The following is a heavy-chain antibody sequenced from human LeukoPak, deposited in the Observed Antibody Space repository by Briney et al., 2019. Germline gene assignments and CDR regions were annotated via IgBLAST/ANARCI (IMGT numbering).Heavy chain of an antibody. Sequence: ASVKVSCKASGYTFTSYDINWVRQATGQGLEWMGWMNPNSGNTGYAQKFQGRVTMTRNTSISTAYMELSSLRSEDTAVYYCARYYYDSSGYINDAFDIWGQGTMVTVSS. CDR1: GYTFTSYD. J-gene: IGHJ3*02. CDR2: MNPNSGNT. V-gene: IGHV1-8*01. CDR3: ARYYYDSSGYINDAFDI. D-gene: IGHD3-22*01.